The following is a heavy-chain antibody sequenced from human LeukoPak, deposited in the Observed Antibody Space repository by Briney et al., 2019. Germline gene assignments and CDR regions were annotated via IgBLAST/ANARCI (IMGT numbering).Heavy chain of an antibody. Sequence: SETLSLTCTVSGGSISSHYWSWIRQPPGKGLEWIGYIYYSGSANYNPSLKSRVTISVDTSKNQFSLKLSSVTAADTAVYYCARQRSSSWYAYSPYYYYYGMDVWGQGTTVTVSS. V-gene: IGHV4-59*08. CDR3: ARQRSSSWYAYSPYYYYYGMDV. J-gene: IGHJ6*02. D-gene: IGHD6-13*01. CDR1: GGSISSHY. CDR2: IYYSGSA.